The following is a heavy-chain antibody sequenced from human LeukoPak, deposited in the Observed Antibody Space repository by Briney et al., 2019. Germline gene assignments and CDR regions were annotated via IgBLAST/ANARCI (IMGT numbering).Heavy chain of an antibody. Sequence: GGSLRLSCAASGFTVSSNYMSWVRQAPGKGLEWVSVIYSGGSTYYADSVKGRFTISRDNSKNTLYLQMNSLRAEDTAVYYCARLAAASRMDAWGKGTTVTVSS. CDR3: ARLAAASRMDA. CDR1: GFTVSSNY. J-gene: IGHJ6*04. CDR2: IYSGGST. D-gene: IGHD6-13*01. V-gene: IGHV3-53*01.